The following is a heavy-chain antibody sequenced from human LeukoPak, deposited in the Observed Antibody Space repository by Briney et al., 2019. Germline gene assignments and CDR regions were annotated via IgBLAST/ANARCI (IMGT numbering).Heavy chain of an antibody. V-gene: IGHV4-61*02. J-gene: IGHJ3*01. CDR2: IYTSGST. D-gene: IGHD2-21*01. CDR3: ARQSRHIFAFDL. CDR1: GGSISRGNYY. Sequence: SQTLSLTCTVSGGSISRGNYYWSWIRQPAGKRLEWIGRIYTSGSTNYNPSLKSRVTISGDTSKNQFSLKLSSVTAADTAVYYCARQSRHIFAFDLWGQGTMVAVSS.